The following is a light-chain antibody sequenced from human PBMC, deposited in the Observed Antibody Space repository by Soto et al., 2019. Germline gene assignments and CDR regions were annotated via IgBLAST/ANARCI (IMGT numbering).Light chain of an antibody. V-gene: IGKV3-20*01. CDR3: QQYGGLPPFT. J-gene: IGKJ2*01. CDR1: QSVSSSY. CDR2: GAS. Sequence: EIVLTQSPGTLSLSPGERATLSCRASQSVSSSYLAWYQQKPGQAPRLLIYGASNRASGIPDRFSGGASGTGFTLTISRLEPEDFAVYFCQQYGGLPPFTFGQGTKVEIK.